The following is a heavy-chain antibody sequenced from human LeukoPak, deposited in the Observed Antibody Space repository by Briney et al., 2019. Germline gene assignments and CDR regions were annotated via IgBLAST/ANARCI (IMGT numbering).Heavy chain of an antibody. J-gene: IGHJ6*03. CDR1: GFTFSSYA. CDR3: ARDPGYSARNYYYYMDV. V-gene: IGHV3-21*01. D-gene: IGHD5-24*01. Sequence: PGGSLRLSCAASGFTFSSYAMSWVRQAPGKGLEWVSSISSSSSYIYYADSVKGRFTISRDNAKNSLYLQMNSLRAEDTAVYYCARDPGYSARNYYYYMDVWGKGTTVTVSS. CDR2: ISSSSSYI.